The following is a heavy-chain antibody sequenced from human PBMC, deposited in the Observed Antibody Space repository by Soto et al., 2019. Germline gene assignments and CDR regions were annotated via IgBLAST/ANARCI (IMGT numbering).Heavy chain of an antibody. CDR3: ARGGTRTTNWGLFDS. D-gene: IGHD1-1*01. J-gene: IGHJ4*02. CDR2: INGDATST. CDR1: GFTFSDNW. Sequence: EVKVVESGGGLVQPGGSLRLSCAASGFTFSDNWMHWIRQPPGKGLIWVSRINGDATSTSYADSVKGRFTISRDSAKNTVYLQMDGLRVDDTAVYYCARGGTRTTNWGLFDSWGRGTLVTVSS. V-gene: IGHV3-74*01.